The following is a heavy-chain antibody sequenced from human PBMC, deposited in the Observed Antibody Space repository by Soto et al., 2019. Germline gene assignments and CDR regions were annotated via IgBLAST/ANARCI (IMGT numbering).Heavy chain of an antibody. CDR3: AREGRYSSSWYVSLSWFDP. J-gene: IGHJ5*02. Sequence: QVQLQESGPGLVKPSETLSLTCTVSGGSISSYYWSWIRQPAGKGLEWIGRIYTSGSTNYNPSLKSRVTMSVDTSKNQLSLKLSSVTAADTAVYYCAREGRYSSSWYVSLSWFDPWGQGTLVTVSS. CDR1: GGSISSYY. CDR2: IYTSGST. D-gene: IGHD6-13*01. V-gene: IGHV4-4*07.